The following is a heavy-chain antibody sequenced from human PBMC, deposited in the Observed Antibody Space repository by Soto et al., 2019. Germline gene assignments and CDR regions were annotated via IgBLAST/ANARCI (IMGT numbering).Heavy chain of an antibody. J-gene: IGHJ4*02. CDR2: IIPIFGTA. Sequence: SVKVSCKASGGTFSSHAISWVRQAPGQGLEWMGGIIPIFGTANYAQKFQGRVTITADESTSTAYMELSSLRSEDTAVYYCATHLPLWFGELSFDYWGQGTLVTVSS. D-gene: IGHD3-10*01. CDR1: GGTFSSHA. CDR3: ATHLPLWFGELSFDY. V-gene: IGHV1-69*13.